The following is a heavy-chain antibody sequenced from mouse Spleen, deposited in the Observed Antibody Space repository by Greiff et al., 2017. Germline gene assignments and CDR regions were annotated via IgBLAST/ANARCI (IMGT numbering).Heavy chain of an antibody. V-gene: IGHV1-50*01. Sequence: VQLQQPGAELVKPGASVKLSCKASGYNFTSYWMQWVKQRPGQGLEWIGEIDPSDSYTNYNQKFKGKATLTVDTSSSTAYMQLSSLTSEDSAVYYCGAMDYWGQGTSVTVSS. CDR3: GAMDY. J-gene: IGHJ4*01. CDR1: GYNFTSYW. CDR2: IDPSDSYT.